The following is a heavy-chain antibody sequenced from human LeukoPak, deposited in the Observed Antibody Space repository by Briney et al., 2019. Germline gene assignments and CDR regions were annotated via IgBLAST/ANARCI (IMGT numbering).Heavy chain of an antibody. CDR2: ISSRSTYI. Sequence: GGSLRLSCAASVFTFSSYSMNWVRQAPGKGLEWVSSISSRSTYIYHADSVKGRFTISRDNAKNSLFLRMNSLRAEDTAVYFCAKSTRAVMAMMDVWGKGTTVTVSS. D-gene: IGHD3-16*01. J-gene: IGHJ6*04. CDR1: VFTFSSYS. V-gene: IGHV3-21*01. CDR3: AKSTRAVMAMMDV.